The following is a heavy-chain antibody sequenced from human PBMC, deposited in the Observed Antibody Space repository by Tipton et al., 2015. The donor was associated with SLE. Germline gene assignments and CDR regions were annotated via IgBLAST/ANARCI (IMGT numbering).Heavy chain of an antibody. J-gene: IGHJ4*02. D-gene: IGHD6-19*01. CDR1: GFSVSSSY. CDR2: IYSGGST. V-gene: IGHV3-53*05. Sequence: SLRLSCEASGFSVSSSYLNWVRQSPGKGLEWVSVIYSGGSTYYADSVKGRFTISRDNSKNTLYLQMNTLRAEDTAIYYCAAQYSSGWTKFGYWGQGTLVTVSS. CDR3: AAQYSSGWTKFGY.